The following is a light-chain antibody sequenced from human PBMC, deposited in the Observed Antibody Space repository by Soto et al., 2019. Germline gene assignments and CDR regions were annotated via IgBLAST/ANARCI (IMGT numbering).Light chain of an antibody. Sequence: QSALTQPASVSGSPGQSITISCSGTSSDVGAHDFVSWYQHHPDKAPKVIIFEVTKRPSGVYDRFSGSKTGNTASLTISGFQAEAEADYYCNSYTHSKTVIFGGGTKLTVL. CDR3: NSYTHSKTVI. V-gene: IGLV2-14*01. J-gene: IGLJ2*01. CDR2: EVT. CDR1: SSDVGAHDF.